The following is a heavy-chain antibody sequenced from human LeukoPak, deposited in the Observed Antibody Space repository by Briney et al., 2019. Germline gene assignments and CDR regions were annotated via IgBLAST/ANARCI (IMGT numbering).Heavy chain of an antibody. V-gene: IGHV4-30-2*01. J-gene: IGHJ5*02. Sequence: SETLSLTCTVSGGSISSSSYYWGWIRQPPGKGLEWIGYIYHSGSTYYNPSLKSRVTISVDRSKNQLSLKLSSVTAADTAVYYCARGPGALYNWFDPWGQGTLVTVSS. CDR3: ARGPGALYNWFDP. CDR2: IYHSGST. CDR1: GGSISSSSYY.